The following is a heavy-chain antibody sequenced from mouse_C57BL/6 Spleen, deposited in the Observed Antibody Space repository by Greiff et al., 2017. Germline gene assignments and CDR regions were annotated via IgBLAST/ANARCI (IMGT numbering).Heavy chain of an antibody. Sequence: VHLVESGPGLVAPSQSLSITCTVSGFSLTSYAISWVCQPPGKGLEWLGVIWTGGGTNYNSALKSRLSISKDNSKSQVFLKMNSLQTDDTARYYCARNYLAYYSNYLYAMDYWGQGTSVTVSS. CDR1: GFSLTSYA. CDR2: IWTGGGT. CDR3: ARNYLAYYSNYLYAMDY. D-gene: IGHD2-5*01. J-gene: IGHJ4*01. V-gene: IGHV2-9-1*01.